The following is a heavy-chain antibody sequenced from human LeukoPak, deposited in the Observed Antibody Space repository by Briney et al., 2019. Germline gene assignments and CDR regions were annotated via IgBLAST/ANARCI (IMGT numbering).Heavy chain of an antibody. CDR1: GYSISRGHY. CDR2: MYHSGST. CDR3: ARVGYTSGWSTRLFSEAFDI. D-gene: IGHD6-19*01. J-gene: IGHJ3*02. Sequence: SETLSLTCTVSGYSISRGHYWGWIRQPPGKGLEGIGSMYHSGSTYYNPPLKSRVTISEDTSKDQFSLKLRSVTAADTAVYYCARVGYTSGWSTRLFSEAFDIWGQGTMVTVSS. V-gene: IGHV4-38-2*02.